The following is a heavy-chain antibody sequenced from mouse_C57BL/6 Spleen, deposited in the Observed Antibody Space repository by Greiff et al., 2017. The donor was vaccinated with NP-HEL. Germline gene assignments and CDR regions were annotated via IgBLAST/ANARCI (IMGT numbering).Heavy chain of an antibody. D-gene: IGHD1-1*01. CDR3: ARDLTTVVEDWYFDV. Sequence: EVQLVESGGGLVKPGGSLKLSCAASGFTFSSYAMSWVRQTPEKRLEWVATISDGGSYTYYPDNVKGRFTISRDNAKNNLYLQMSHLKSEDTAMYYCARDLTTVVEDWYFDVWGTGTTVTVSS. V-gene: IGHV5-4*01. CDR2: ISDGGSYT. J-gene: IGHJ1*03. CDR1: GFTFSSYA.